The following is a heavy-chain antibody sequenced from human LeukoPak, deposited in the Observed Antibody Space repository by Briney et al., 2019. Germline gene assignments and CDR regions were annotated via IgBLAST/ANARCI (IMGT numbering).Heavy chain of an antibody. Sequence: SETLSLTCTVSGGSISPYYWSWIRQPPGKGLEWIGYIYYNGGTNYNPSLKSRVTISVDTSKNQFSLRLSSVTAADTAVYYCARQPGLAVAGRFDYWGQGTPVTVSS. V-gene: IGHV4-59*08. CDR3: ARQPGLAVAGRFDY. CDR1: GGSISPYY. CDR2: IYYNGGT. J-gene: IGHJ4*02. D-gene: IGHD6-19*01.